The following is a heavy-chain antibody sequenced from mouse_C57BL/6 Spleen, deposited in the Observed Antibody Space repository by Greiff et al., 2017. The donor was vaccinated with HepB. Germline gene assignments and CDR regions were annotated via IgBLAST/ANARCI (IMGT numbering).Heavy chain of an antibody. D-gene: IGHD1-1*01. Sequence: EVKLVESGAELVRPGASVKLSCTASGFNIKDYYMHWVKQRPEQGLEWIGRIDPEDGDTEYAPKFQGKATMTADTSSNTAYLQLSSLTSEDTAVYYCTSHYYGSSLFAYWGQGTLVTVSA. CDR2: IDPEDGDT. CDR3: TSHYYGSSLFAY. V-gene: IGHV14-1*01. J-gene: IGHJ3*01. CDR1: GFNIKDYY.